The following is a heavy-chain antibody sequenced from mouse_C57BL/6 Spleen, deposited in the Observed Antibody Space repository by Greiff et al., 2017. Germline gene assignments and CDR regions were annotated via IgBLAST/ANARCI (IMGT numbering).Heavy chain of an antibody. V-gene: IGHV1-52*01. CDR3: ARRSTTVAPHWYFDV. CDR2: IDPSDSET. D-gene: IGHD1-1*01. CDR1: GYTFTSYW. J-gene: IGHJ1*03. Sequence: QVQLQQPGAELVRPGSSVKLSCKASGYTFTSYWMHWVKQRPIQGLEWIGNIDPSDSETHYNQKFKDKATLTVDKSSSTAYMQLSSLTSEDSAVYYCARRSTTVAPHWYFDVWGTGTTVTVSS.